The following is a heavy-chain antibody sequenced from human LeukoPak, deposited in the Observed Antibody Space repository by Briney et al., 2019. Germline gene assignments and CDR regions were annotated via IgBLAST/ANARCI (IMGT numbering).Heavy chain of an antibody. CDR2: IIRIFGTA. D-gene: IGHD3-22*01. CDR3: ARGLGNYYDSSGAPYYFDY. Sequence: GASVKVSCKASGGTFSSYAISWVRQAPGQGLEWMGGIIRIFGTANYAQKFQGRVTITTDESTSTAYMELSSLRSEDTAVYYCARGLGNYYDSSGAPYYFDYWGQGTLVTVSS. CDR1: GGTFSSYA. J-gene: IGHJ4*02. V-gene: IGHV1-69*05.